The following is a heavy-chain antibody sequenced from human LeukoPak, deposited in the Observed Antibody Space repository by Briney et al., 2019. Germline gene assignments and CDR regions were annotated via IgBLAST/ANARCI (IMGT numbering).Heavy chain of an antibody. D-gene: IGHD3-9*01. CDR3: ARHYGLRYFDWPTLDY. CDR1: GGSISSSSYY. CDR2: IYYSGST. V-gene: IGHV4-39*01. J-gene: IGHJ4*02. Sequence: SETPSLTCTVSGGSISSSSYYWGWIRQPPGKGLEWIGSIYYSGSTYYNPSLKSRVTISVDTSKNQFSLKLSSVTAADTAVYYCARHYGLRYFDWPTLDYWGQGTLVTVSS.